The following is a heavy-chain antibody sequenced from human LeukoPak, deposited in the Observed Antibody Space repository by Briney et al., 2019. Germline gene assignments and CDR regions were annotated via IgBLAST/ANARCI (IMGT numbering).Heavy chain of an antibody. D-gene: IGHD6-19*01. CDR2: ISSSGSTL. J-gene: IGHJ4*02. CDR1: GFTFSSYE. Sequence: GGSLRLSCAASGFTFSSYEMNWVRQAPGKGLEWVSYISSSGSTLYYADSVKGRFTISRDNAKNSLYLQMNSLRAEDTAVYYCARGLRYSTGWYYFDYWGQGTLVTVSS. V-gene: IGHV3-48*03. CDR3: ARGLRYSTGWYYFDY.